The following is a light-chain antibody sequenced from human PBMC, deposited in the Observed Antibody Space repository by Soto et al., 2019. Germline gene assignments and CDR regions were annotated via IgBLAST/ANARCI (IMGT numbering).Light chain of an antibody. V-gene: IGKV3D-20*02. CDR2: GAS. J-gene: IGKJ3*01. Sequence: IVLTQSPCTLSLSAGERATLSCWASQSVSSSYLAWYQQKPGQAPRLLIYGASSRATGIPDRFSGSWYGTDFTLTISRLEPEDFALYYCQQRSNWPPYFGPGTKVDIK. CDR3: QQRSNWPPY. CDR1: QSVSSSY.